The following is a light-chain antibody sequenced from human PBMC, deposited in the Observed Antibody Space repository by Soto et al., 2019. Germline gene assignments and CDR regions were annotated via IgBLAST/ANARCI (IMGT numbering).Light chain of an antibody. Sequence: QSVLTQPPSVSGAPGQRVTISCTGSSSNIGAGYDVHWYQLLPGTAPKLLIYRNTYRPSGVPDRFSGSKSGTSASLAITGLQAEDEADYYCQSYDSSLSAHVVFGVGTKLTVL. V-gene: IGLV1-40*01. CDR3: QSYDSSLSAHVV. CDR2: RNT. J-gene: IGLJ2*01. CDR1: SSNIGAGYD.